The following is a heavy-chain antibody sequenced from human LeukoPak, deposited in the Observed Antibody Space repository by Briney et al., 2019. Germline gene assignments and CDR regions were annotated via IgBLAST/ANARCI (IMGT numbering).Heavy chain of an antibody. J-gene: IGHJ4*02. CDR3: ARHRAGLTRDFEY. D-gene: IGHD2-2*01. CDR2: IYDSGST. V-gene: IGHV4-59*08. CDR1: GGSISSYY. Sequence: SETLSLTCTVSGGSISSYYWSWIRQPPGKGLEWIGYIYDSGSTNYNPSLKSRVTISVDTSKTQFSLKLSSVTAADTAVYYCARHRAGLTRDFEYWGQGTQVTVSS.